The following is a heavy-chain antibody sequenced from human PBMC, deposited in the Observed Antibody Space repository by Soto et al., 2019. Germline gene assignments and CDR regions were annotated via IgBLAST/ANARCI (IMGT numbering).Heavy chain of an antibody. CDR2: IDYSGRT. J-gene: IGHJ4*02. V-gene: IGHV4-30-4*01. D-gene: IGHD3-10*01. Sequence: QVQLQESGPGLVKPSQTLSLTCTVSGDSISSGDYYWSWIRQPPGKGLEWIGYIDYSGRTYYNPSLKSRVTISVDTSKNQFSLRLSSVTAADTAVYYCARDRRGQDGEFDYWGQGTLVTVSS. CDR3: ARDRRGQDGEFDY. CDR1: GDSISSGDYY.